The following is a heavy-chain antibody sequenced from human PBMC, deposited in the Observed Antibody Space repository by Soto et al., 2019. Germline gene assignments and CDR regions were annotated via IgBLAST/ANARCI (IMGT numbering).Heavy chain of an antibody. CDR3: GRGGYSGDQ. D-gene: IGHD3-10*01. V-gene: IGHV1-46*01. CDR1: GYIFTNYY. CDR2: INPNGGST. J-gene: IGHJ4*02. Sequence: QVRLVQSGAEVKKPGASVKVSCKASGYIFTNYYIHWVRQAPGQGLEWMAIINPNGGSTNCAQEFQGRNTLIRGTAASTVCSGLSSLKPSEKAVYYCGRGGYSGDQRGQGTLVTVSS.